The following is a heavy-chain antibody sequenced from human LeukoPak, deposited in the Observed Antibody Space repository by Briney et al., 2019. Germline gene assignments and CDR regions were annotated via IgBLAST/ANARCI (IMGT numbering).Heavy chain of an antibody. CDR2: ISYDGSNK. J-gene: IGHJ6*03. CDR3: ARGPMIPYYYYFMDV. CDR1: GFIFSSYS. Sequence: GGSLRLSCAASGFIFSSYSMEWVRQAPGKGLEWVAVISYDGSNKYYADSVKGRFTISRDNSKNTLYLQMNSLRAEDTALYYCARGPMIPYYYYFMDVWGKGTTVTASS. D-gene: IGHD3-22*01. V-gene: IGHV3-30-3*01.